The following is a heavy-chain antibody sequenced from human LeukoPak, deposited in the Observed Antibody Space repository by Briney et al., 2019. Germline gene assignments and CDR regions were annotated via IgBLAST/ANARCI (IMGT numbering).Heavy chain of an antibody. CDR2: INPNSGGT. CDR3: ARDTGDTYNWFDP. V-gene: IGHV1-2*02. Sequence: ASVKASFKASGYTFTGYYMHWVRQAPGQGLEWMGWINPNSGGTNYAQKFQGRVTMTRDTSISTAYMELSRLRSDDTAVYYCARDTGDTYNWFDPWGQGTLVTVSS. J-gene: IGHJ5*02. CDR1: GYTFTGYY. D-gene: IGHD3-16*01.